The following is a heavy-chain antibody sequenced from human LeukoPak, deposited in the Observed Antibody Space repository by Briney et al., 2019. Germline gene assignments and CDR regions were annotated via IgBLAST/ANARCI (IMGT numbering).Heavy chain of an antibody. Sequence: ASVKVSCKASGGTFSSYAISWVRQAPGQGLEWMGWINPNSGGTNYAQKFQGRVTMTRDTSISTAYMELSRLRSDDTAVYYCARGTDAFDIWGQGTMVTVSS. CDR3: ARGTDAFDI. J-gene: IGHJ3*02. CDR1: GGTFSSYA. V-gene: IGHV1-2*02. CDR2: INPNSGGT.